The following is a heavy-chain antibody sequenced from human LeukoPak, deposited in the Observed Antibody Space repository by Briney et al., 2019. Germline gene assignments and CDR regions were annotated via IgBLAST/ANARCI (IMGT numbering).Heavy chain of an antibody. CDR3: ARVPYCSGGSCYPWAWFDP. V-gene: IGHV4-30-2*01. J-gene: IGHJ5*02. D-gene: IGHD2-15*01. Sequence: KASQTLSLTCAVSGGSISSGGYSWSWIRQPPGKGLEWIGYIYHSGSTYYNPSLKSRVTISVDRSKNQFSLKLSSVTAADTAVYYCARVPYCSGGSCYPWAWFDPWGQGTLVTVSS. CDR1: GGSISSGGYS. CDR2: IYHSGST.